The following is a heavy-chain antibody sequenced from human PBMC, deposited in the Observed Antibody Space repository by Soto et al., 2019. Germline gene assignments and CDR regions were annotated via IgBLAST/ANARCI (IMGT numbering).Heavy chain of an antibody. CDR2: IWYDGSNK. D-gene: IGHD6-19*01. J-gene: IGHJ6*03. CDR1: GFTFSSYG. Sequence: GGSLRLSCAASGFTFSSYGMHWVRQAPGKGLEWVAVIWYDGSNKYYADSVKGRFTISRDNSKNTLYLQMNSLRAEDTAVYYCARETLRSGWYYMDVWGKGTTVTVSS. V-gene: IGHV3-33*01. CDR3: ARETLRSGWYYMDV.